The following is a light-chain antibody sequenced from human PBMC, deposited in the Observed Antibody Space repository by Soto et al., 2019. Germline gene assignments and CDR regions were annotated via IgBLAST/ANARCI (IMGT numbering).Light chain of an antibody. CDR1: SSDVGGYNY. CDR2: DVS. Sequence: QSVLTQPASVSGSPGQSITISCTGTSSDVGGYNYVSWYQQHPGKAPKFMIYDVSNRPSGVSNRFSGSKSGNTASLTISGLQAEDEADYYCSSYTSSSTIYVFGTGTEVTVL. V-gene: IGLV2-14*01. J-gene: IGLJ1*01. CDR3: SSYTSSSTIYV.